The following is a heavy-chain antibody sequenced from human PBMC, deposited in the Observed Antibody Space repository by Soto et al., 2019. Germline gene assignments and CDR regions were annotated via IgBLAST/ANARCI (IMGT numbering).Heavy chain of an antibody. D-gene: IGHD5-12*01. CDR2: FSGSGGST. CDR1: GFSISTYA. CDR3: AKGRGYSAYELEY. V-gene: IGHV3-23*01. J-gene: IGHJ4*02. Sequence: LRLSCAASGFSISTYAMNWVRQAPGKGLEWFSTFSGSGGSTFYTEFMKGRFTISRDNSKNTLYLQMSSLRGEDTAVYYCAKGRGYSAYELEYWGQGTLVNVSS.